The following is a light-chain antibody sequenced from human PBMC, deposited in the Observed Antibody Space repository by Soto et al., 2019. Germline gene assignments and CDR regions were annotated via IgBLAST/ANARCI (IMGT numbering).Light chain of an antibody. V-gene: IGLV2-14*01. CDR2: EVT. CDR1: SGDIGGYNY. J-gene: IGLJ2*01. Sequence: QSVLTQPASVSGSPGQSITISCTGTSGDIGGYNYVSWYQQHPGKAPKLLISEVTNRPSGVSNRFSSSKSGNTASLTISGLQAEDEADYYCSSYTTNITPVVFGGGTKVTVL. CDR3: SSYTTNITPVV.